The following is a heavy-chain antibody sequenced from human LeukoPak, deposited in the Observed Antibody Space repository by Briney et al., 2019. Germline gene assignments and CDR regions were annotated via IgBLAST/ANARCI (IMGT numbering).Heavy chain of an antibody. CDR3: ARATPDSSSLHPFPNSAPRWGAFDI. CDR2: IYYSWST. CDR1: GGSNSSYH. Sequence: SETLSLTCTVSGGSNSSYHWSWIRQPAGKGLDWIGLIYYSWSTNYNPSLKSRVTMSVDTSKNQFSLKLSSVSAADTAVHYCARATPDSSSLHPFPNSAPRWGAFDIWGQGTMVTVSS. J-gene: IGHJ3*02. V-gene: IGHV4-4*07. D-gene: IGHD6-6*01.